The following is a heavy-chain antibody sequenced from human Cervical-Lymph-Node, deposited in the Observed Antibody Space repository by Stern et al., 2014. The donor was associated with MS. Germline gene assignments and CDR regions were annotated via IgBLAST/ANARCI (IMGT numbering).Heavy chain of an antibody. D-gene: IGHD3-10*01. V-gene: IGHV3-33*01. CDR1: GFTFSSYG. Sequence: QVQLVQSGGGVVPPGRSLRLSCAASGFTFSSYGMHWVRQAPGKGLAWVAVIWFDGSNRNYADSVKGRFTISRDDSKNTLSLQMNSLRAEDTAVYYCARDKRGSYLLDFWGQGTLVSVSS. CDR2: IWFDGSNR. J-gene: IGHJ4*02. CDR3: ARDKRGSYLLDF.